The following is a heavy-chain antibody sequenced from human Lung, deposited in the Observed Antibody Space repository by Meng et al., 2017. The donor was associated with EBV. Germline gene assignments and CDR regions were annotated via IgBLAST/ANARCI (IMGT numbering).Heavy chain of an antibody. CDR2: IGNDGSST. Sequence: EVQVVASGVCLVQHGGFLRLSCAAAGFTFSSYWMHWVRQAPGKGLVWVSRIGNDGSSTNYADSVKGRFTISRHNAKKTLYLQMNSLRAEDTAVYYCARESNGYEFDYWGQGTLVTVSS. CDR3: ARESNGYEFDY. J-gene: IGHJ4*02. V-gene: IGHV3-74*01. CDR1: GFTFSSYW. D-gene: IGHD5-12*01.